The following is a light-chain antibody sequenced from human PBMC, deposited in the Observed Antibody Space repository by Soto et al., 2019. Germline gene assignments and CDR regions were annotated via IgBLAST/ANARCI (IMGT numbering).Light chain of an antibody. V-gene: IGKV3-20*01. J-gene: IGKJ1*01. CDR2: GAS. Sequence: EIVLTQSPGTLSLSPGERATLSCRAGQSVSISYLAWYQQKPGQAPRLLIYGASSRATGIPDRFSGSGSGTDFTLKITRLEPEDFEVYYCQQYGSSPWIFGQGTKV. CDR3: QQYGSSPWI. CDR1: QSVSISY.